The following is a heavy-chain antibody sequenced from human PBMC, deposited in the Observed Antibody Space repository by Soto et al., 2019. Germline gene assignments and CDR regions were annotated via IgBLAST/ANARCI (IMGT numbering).Heavy chain of an antibody. CDR1: GYTFTSYG. D-gene: IGHD2-2*01. J-gene: IGHJ4*02. V-gene: IGHV1-18*01. CDR3: ARSRPFYCSSTSCYEAWDY. Sequence: ASVKVSCKASGYTFTSYGISWVRQAPGQGLEWMGWISAYNGNTNYAQKLQGRVTMTTDTSTSTAYMELRSLRSDDTAVYYCARSRPFYCSSTSCYEAWDYWGQGTLVTVSS. CDR2: ISAYNGNT.